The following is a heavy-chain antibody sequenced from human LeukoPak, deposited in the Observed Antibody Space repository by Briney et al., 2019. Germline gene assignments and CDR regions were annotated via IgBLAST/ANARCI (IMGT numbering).Heavy chain of an antibody. CDR2: ISSSGSTI. CDR3: AELGITMIGGV. J-gene: IGHJ6*04. D-gene: IGHD3-10*02. V-gene: IGHV3-48*04. Sequence: GGSLRLSCAASGFTFSSYSMNWVRQAPGKGMEWVSYISSSGSTIYYADSVKGRFTISRDNAKNSLYLQMNSLRAEDTAVYYCAELGITMIGGVWGKGTTVTISS. CDR1: GFTFSSYS.